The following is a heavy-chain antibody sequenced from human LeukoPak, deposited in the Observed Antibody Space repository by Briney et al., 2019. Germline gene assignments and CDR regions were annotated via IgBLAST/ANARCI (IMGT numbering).Heavy chain of an antibody. D-gene: IGHD1-1*01. CDR2: INPNSGGT. J-gene: IGHJ3*02. Sequence: APVKVSCKASGYTFTGYYIHWVRQAPGQGLEWMGWINPNSGGTNYAQKFQGRVTMTRDTSITTAYMELSRLRSDDTAVYYCAERRSAFDIWGQGTMVTVSS. CDR1: GYTFTGYY. V-gene: IGHV1-2*02. CDR3: AERRSAFDI.